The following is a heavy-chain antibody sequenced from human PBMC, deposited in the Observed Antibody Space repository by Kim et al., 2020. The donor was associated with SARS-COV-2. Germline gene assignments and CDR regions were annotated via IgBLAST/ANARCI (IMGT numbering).Heavy chain of an antibody. CDR3: ARALGTSSAADY. J-gene: IGHJ4*02. CDR1: GYTFTSYG. CDR2: ISTYNGNT. V-gene: IGHV1-18*01. Sequence: ASVKVSCKASGYTFTSYGISWVRQAPGQGLEWMGWISTYNGNTNYAQKLQGRVTMTTDTSTSTAYMDLRSLRSDDTAIYYCARALGTSSAADYWGQGTLATVSS. D-gene: IGHD1-1*01.